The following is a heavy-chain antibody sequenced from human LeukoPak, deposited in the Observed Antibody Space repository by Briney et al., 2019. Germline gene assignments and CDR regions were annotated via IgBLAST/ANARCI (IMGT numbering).Heavy chain of an antibody. CDR1: GGSFSGYY. J-gene: IGHJ6*02. Sequence: SETLSLTCAVYGGSFSGYYWSWIRQPPGKGLEWIGEINHSGSTNYNPSLKSRVTISVDTSKNQFSLKLSSVTAADTAVYYCARADVLRSFGRYYYYGMDVWGQGTTVTVSS. CDR3: ARADVLRSFGRYYYYGMDV. V-gene: IGHV4-34*01. D-gene: IGHD3-3*01. CDR2: INHSGST.